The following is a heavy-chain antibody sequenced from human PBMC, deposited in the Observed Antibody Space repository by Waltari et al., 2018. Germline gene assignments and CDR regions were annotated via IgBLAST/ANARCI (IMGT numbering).Heavy chain of an antibody. D-gene: IGHD5-12*01. Sequence: QLQLQESGPGLMKPSETLSLTCAVSGGSLSSTYWTWIRQPPGKGLEWIGRISGSGENTDYNPSLKSRVTISTDTSKNQFSLNLKSVTAADTAVYYCANFYDRFDVWGPGVLVTVSS. CDR1: GGSLSSTY. J-gene: IGHJ1*01. CDR3: ANFYDRFDV. V-gene: IGHV4-4*07. CDR2: ISGSGENT.